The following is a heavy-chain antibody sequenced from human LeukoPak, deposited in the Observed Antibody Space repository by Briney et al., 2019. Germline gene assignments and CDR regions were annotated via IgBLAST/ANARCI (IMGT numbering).Heavy chain of an antibody. V-gene: IGHV3-9*01. Sequence: GGSLRLSCAASGFTFDDYAMHWVRQAPGKGLEWVSGISWNSGSIGYADSVKGRFTISRDNAKNSLFLQLNSLRAEDTAVYYCARDPYSGTYSDYYYYYMDVWGKGTTVTVSS. CDR3: ARDPYSGTYSDYYYYYMDV. CDR2: ISWNSGSI. CDR1: GFTFDDYA. D-gene: IGHD1-26*01. J-gene: IGHJ6*03.